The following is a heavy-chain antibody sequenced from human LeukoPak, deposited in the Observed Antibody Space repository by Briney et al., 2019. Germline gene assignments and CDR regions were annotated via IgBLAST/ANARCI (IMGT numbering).Heavy chain of an antibody. CDR2: IYYSGST. Sequence: PSETLSLTCTVSGGSISSSSYYWGWIRQPPGKGLEWIGSIYYSGSTYYNPSLKSRVTISVDTSKNQFSLKLSSVTAADTAVYYCARHSAYYDFYHAFDIWGQGTMVTVPS. CDR1: GGSISSSSYY. CDR3: ARHSAYYDFYHAFDI. V-gene: IGHV4-39*01. J-gene: IGHJ3*02. D-gene: IGHD3-3*01.